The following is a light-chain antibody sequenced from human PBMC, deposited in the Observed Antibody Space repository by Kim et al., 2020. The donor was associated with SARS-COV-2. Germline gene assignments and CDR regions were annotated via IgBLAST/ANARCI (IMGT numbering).Light chain of an antibody. Sequence: VAWGQTVTIKCKGQSLRSYYATWYQKKPGQAPILVIYGKNNRPSGIPDRFSGASSGNTASLTISGTQAGDEADYYCNSRDSNDNVVFGGGTQLTVL. J-gene: IGLJ2*01. CDR1: SLRSYY. CDR3: NSRDSNDNVV. CDR2: GKN. V-gene: IGLV3-19*01.